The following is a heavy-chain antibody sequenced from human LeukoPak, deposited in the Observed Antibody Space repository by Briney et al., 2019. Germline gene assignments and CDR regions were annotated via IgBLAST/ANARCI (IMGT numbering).Heavy chain of an antibody. CDR3: ARSSRGHFHYYYYGMDV. CDR1: GGTFSSYA. Sequence: SVKVSCTASGGTFSSYAISWVRQAPGQGLEWMGGIIPIFGTANYAQKFQGRVTITADESTSTAYMELSSLRSEDTAVYYCARSSRGHFHYYYYGMDVWGQGTTVTVSS. D-gene: IGHD6-25*01. J-gene: IGHJ6*02. V-gene: IGHV1-69*13. CDR2: IIPIFGTA.